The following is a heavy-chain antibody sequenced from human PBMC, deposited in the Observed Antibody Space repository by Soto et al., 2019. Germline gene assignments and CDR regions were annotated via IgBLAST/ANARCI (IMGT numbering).Heavy chain of an antibody. CDR2: ISTSGVKT. CDR3: AKVAYGDSDWYFDL. J-gene: IGHJ2*01. V-gene: IGHV3-23*01. Sequence: EVQLLESGGGLVQPGGSLGLSCAASGFTFSVYAMTWVRQAPGKGLEWVSTISTSGVKTYFADSVRGRFIISRDNSKNTLYLQMYSLRAEDTAVYYCAKVAYGDSDWYFDLWGRGTLVTVSP. D-gene: IGHD4-17*01. CDR1: GFTFSVYA.